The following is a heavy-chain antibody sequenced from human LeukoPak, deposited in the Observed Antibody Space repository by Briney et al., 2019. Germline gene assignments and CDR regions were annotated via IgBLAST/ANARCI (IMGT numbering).Heavy chain of an antibody. CDR1: GFIFSDYG. J-gene: IGHJ4*02. CDR2: ISYDGSKK. CDR3: AREVPQEGHY. Sequence: GGSLRLSYAASGFIFSDYGMHWVRQAPGKGLEWVAVISYDGSKKYYADSVKGRFSISRDNSKNTLYLQMNSLRAEDTAVYYCAREVPQEGHYWGQGTLVTVSS. V-gene: IGHV3-30*03.